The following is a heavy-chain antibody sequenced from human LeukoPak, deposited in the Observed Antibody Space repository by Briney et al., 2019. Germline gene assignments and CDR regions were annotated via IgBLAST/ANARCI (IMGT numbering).Heavy chain of an antibody. CDR1: GGSISSYY. CDR3: ARDGSGCSGGSCYSALNWFDP. CDR2: IYTSGST. Sequence: PSETLSLTCTASGGSISSYYWSWIRQPAGKGLEWIGRIYTSGSTNYNPSLKSRVTMSVDTSKNQFSLKLSSVTAADTAVYYCARDGSGCSGGSCYSALNWFDPWGQGTLVTVSS. V-gene: IGHV4-4*07. J-gene: IGHJ5*02. D-gene: IGHD2-15*01.